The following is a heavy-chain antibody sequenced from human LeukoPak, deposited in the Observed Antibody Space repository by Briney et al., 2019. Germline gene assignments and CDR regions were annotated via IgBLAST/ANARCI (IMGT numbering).Heavy chain of an antibody. Sequence: GGSLRLSCAASGFTFSSYAMSWVRQAPGKGLEWVSAISGSGGSTYYADSVKGRFTISRDNSKDTLYLQMNSLGAEDTAMYYCAKVLDFWNGYWRYYMDVWGKGTTVTVSS. D-gene: IGHD3-3*01. V-gene: IGHV3-23*01. CDR2: ISGSGGST. CDR1: GFTFSSYA. CDR3: AKVLDFWNGYWRYYMDV. J-gene: IGHJ6*03.